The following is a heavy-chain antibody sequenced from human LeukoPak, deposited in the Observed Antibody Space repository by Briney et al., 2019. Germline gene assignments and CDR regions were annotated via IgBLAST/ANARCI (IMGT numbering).Heavy chain of an antibody. CDR1: GFTVSSNY. CDR3: AKGAASLSTNWFYWFDP. Sequence: GGSLRLSCAASGFTVSSNYMSWVRQAPGKGLEWVSVIYSGGSTYYADSVKGRFTISRDNSKNTLYLQINSLRAEDTAVYYCAKGAASLSTNWFYWFDPWGQGTLVTVSS. CDR2: IYSGGST. D-gene: IGHD6-13*01. V-gene: IGHV3-66*01. J-gene: IGHJ5*02.